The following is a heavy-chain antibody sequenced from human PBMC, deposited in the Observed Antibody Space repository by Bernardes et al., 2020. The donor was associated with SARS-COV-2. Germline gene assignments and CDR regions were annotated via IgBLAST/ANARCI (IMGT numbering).Heavy chain of an antibody. V-gene: IGHV1-2*02. Sequence: ASVKVSCMASGYTFTGYYMHWVRQAPGQGLEWMGWINPNSGGTNYAQKFQGRVTMTRDTSISTAYMELSRLRSDDTAVYYCARDERITMVRGVILAYFQHWGQGTLVTVSS. CDR2: INPNSGGT. CDR3: ARDERITMVRGVILAYFQH. CDR1: GYTFTGYY. D-gene: IGHD3-10*01. J-gene: IGHJ1*01.